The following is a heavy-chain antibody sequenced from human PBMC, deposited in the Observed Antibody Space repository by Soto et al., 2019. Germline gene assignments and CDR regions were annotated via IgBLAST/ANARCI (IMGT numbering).Heavy chain of an antibody. J-gene: IGHJ4*03. CDR1: SYVIESGHY. V-gene: IGHV4-38-2*01. Sequence: LSLTCVVSSYVIESGHYWGWVRQPPGKGLEWVGSIYDSGTTYYNPSLRSRVTISADTSKNQFSLSLTSVTAADTAVYCCARSPQYYTPGSSPFDYWGPGTMVTVSS. D-gene: IGHD3-3*01. CDR3: ARSPQYYTPGSSPFDY. CDR2: IYDSGTT.